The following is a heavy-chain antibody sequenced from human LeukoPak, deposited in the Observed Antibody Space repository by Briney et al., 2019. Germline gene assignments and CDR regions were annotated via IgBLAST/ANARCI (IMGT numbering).Heavy chain of an antibody. D-gene: IGHD2-2*01. CDR3: ARDLLSGVVVLAARNLFDP. V-gene: IGHV1-18*01. CDR1: GYTFTSYG. Sequence: ASVKVSCKASGYTFTSYGLSWVRQAPGQGLEWMGWISAYNGNTNYAQKLQGRVTMTTDTSTSTAYMELRSLRSDDTAVYYCARDLLSGVVVLAARNLFDPWGQGTLVTVSS. CDR2: ISAYNGNT. J-gene: IGHJ5*02.